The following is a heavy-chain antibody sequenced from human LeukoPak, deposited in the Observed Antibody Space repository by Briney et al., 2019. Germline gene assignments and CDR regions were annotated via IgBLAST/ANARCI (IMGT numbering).Heavy chain of an antibody. J-gene: IGHJ5*02. CDR3: ATVLWFGELLDNWFDP. CDR2: FDPEDGET. D-gene: IGHD3-10*01. Sequence: GSSVKLSCKVSGYTLTELSMHWVRQAPGKGLEWMGGFDPEDGETIYAQKFQGRVTMTEDTSTDTAYMELSSLRSEDTAVYYCATVLWFGELLDNWFDPWGQGTLVTVSS. CDR1: GYTLTELS. V-gene: IGHV1-24*01.